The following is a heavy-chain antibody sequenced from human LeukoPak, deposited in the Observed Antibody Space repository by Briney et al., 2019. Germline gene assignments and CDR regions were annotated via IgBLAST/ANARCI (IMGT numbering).Heavy chain of an antibody. CDR2: INHGGST. J-gene: IGHJ5*02. V-gene: IGHV4-34*01. CDR3: ARYYLQWLARSTNWFDP. Sequence: SETLSLTCAVYGGSFSDNYWSWIRQPPGKGLEWIGEINHGGSTNYNPSLKSRVTISADTSKNQFSLKLSSVTAADTAVYYCARYYLQWLARSTNWFDPWGQGTLVTVSS. CDR1: GGSFSDNY. D-gene: IGHD6-19*01.